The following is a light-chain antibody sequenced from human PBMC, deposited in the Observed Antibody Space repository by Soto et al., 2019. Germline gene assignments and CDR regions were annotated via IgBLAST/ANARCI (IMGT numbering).Light chain of an antibody. CDR1: QDISNY. CDR2: GTS. CDR3: QKITSFPFT. J-gene: IGKJ5*01. Sequence: DIQLTQSPSFLSASVGDRVTITCRASQDISNYLAWYQQKPGKAPKFLIYGTSTLQSGVPSRFSGSGSGTEFSLTIIRLQPFYFAIFLSQKITSFPFT. V-gene: IGKV1-9*01.